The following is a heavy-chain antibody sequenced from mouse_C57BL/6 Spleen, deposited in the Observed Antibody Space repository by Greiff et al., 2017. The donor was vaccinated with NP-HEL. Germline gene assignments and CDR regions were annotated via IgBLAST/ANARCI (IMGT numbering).Heavy chain of an antibody. CDR3: ARKGNYDYDEVDY. D-gene: IGHD2-4*01. CDR1: GYTFTSYW. Sequence: QVQLQQSGAELVKPGASVKLSCKASGYTFTSYWMQWVKQRPGQGLEWIGEIDPSDSYTNYNQKFKGKATLTVDTSSSTAYMQLSSLTSEDSAVYYCARKGNYDYDEVDYWGQGTSVTVSS. J-gene: IGHJ4*01. V-gene: IGHV1-50*01. CDR2: IDPSDSYT.